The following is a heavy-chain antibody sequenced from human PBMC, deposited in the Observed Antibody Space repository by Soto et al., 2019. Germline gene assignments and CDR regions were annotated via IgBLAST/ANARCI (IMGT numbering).Heavy chain of an antibody. Sequence: QVLLEQSGAEVKKSGSSVRVSCRDYGDRFTTDAFSWGRQSPGQGLEYVGVVIPLAGVPNYEQKFQGRVTIPADESTATMYMELNSLKFDDTAVYYCLRVDFAYYAPSAVHCGQGTLITVSS. CDR2: VIPLAGVP. J-gene: IGHJ4*02. D-gene: IGHD1-26*01. CDR1: GDRFTTDA. CDR3: LRVDFAYYAPSAVH. V-gene: IGHV1-69*01.